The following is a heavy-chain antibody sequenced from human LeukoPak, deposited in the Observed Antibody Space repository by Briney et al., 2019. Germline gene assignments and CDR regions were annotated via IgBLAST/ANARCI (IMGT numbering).Heavy chain of an antibody. CDR1: GFTFSSYA. J-gene: IGHJ4*02. CDR3: AKDRRHSYGFGD. D-gene: IGHD5-18*01. Sequence: QPGGALRLSCAASGFTFSSYAMSWVRQAPGKGLEWVSAISGSGGSTYYADSVKGRFTISRDNSKNTLYLQMNSLRAEDTAVYYCAKDRRHSYGFGDWGQGTLVTVSS. V-gene: IGHV3-23*01. CDR2: ISGSGGST.